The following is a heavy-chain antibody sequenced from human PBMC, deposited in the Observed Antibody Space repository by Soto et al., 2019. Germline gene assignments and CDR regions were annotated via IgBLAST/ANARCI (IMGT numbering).Heavy chain of an antibody. CDR3: ARKGPTPPYIDY. Sequence: GASVKVSCKASGYTFTSYAMHWVRQAPGQGLEWMGWINAGNGNTKYSQKFQGRVTITRDTSASTAYMELSSLRSEDTAVYYCARKGPTPPYIDYWGQGTLVTVSS. CDR1: GYTFTSYA. V-gene: IGHV1-3*01. D-gene: IGHD2-15*01. J-gene: IGHJ4*02. CDR2: INAGNGNT.